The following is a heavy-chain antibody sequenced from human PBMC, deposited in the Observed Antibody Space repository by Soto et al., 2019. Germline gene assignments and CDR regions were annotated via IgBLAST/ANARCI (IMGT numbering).Heavy chain of an antibody. CDR1: GFSLSTSGVG. V-gene: IGHV2-5*02. CDR2: IYWDDDR. J-gene: IGHJ2*01. CDR3: AHCLEVRGVIISWYFDL. Sequence: QITLKESGPTLVKPTQTLTLTCTFSGFSLSTSGVGVGWIRQPPGKALEWLALIYWDDDRRYSPSLKSRLTITKDTSKNQVVLTMTNMDPVDTATYYCAHCLEVRGVIISWYFDLWGRGTLVTVSS. D-gene: IGHD3-10*01.